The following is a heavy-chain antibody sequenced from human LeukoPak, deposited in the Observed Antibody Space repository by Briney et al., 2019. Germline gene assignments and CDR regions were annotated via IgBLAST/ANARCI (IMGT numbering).Heavy chain of an antibody. V-gene: IGHV4-31*03. CDR2: IYYSGST. CDR1: GGSISSGGYY. D-gene: IGHD2-2*02. J-gene: IGHJ4*02. Sequence: PSETLSLTCTVSGGSISSGGYYWSWIRQHPGKGLEWIGYIYYSGSTYYNPSLKSRVTISVDTSKNQFSLKLSSVTAADTAVYCCASLPIPGPAAIHYWGQGTLVTVSS. CDR3: ASLPIPGPAAIHY.